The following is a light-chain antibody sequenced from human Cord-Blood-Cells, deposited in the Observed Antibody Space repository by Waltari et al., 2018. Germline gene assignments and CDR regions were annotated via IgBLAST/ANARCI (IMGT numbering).Light chain of an antibody. CDR2: DEA. J-gene: IGKJ4*01. CDR1: QSVSTY. CDR3: QQRSNGPPLT. V-gene: IGKV3-11*01. Sequence: EIVLTQSPATLSLSPGERATLSCRASQSVSTYLAWYQQKPGQAPRRLIYDEANRATGIQARFSGSGSGTDFTLTISSLEPEDFAVYYCQQRSNGPPLTFGGGTKVESK.